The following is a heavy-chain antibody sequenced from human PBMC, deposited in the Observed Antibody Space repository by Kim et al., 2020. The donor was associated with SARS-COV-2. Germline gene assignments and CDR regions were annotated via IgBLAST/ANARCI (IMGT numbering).Heavy chain of an antibody. J-gene: IGHJ4*02. CDR3: AKDTGYSSGGIDY. D-gene: IGHD6-19*01. V-gene: IGHV3-9*01. Sequence: YADSVKSRFTISRNNAKNSLYLQMNSLRAEDTALYYCAKDTGYSSGGIDYWGQGTLVTVSS.